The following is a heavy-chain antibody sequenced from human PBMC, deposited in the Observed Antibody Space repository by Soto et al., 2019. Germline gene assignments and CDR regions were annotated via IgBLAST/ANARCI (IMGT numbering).Heavy chain of an antibody. Sequence: QVQLQESGPGLVKPSQTLSLTCTVSGGSISSGDYYWSWIRQPPGKGLEWIGYIYYSGSTYYNPALKRRVTISLDTSKNHLSLKLSSVTAADPAVYYSATAGYHYLGCFDPWTHRTLVTVSS. D-gene: IGHD6-25*01. J-gene: IGHJ5*02. CDR3: ATAGYHYLGCFDP. V-gene: IGHV4-30-4*01. CDR2: IYYSGST. CDR1: GGSISSGDYY.